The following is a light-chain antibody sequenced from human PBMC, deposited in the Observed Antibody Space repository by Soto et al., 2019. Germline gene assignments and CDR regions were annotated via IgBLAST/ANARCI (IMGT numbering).Light chain of an antibody. CDR1: QSVSSSY. CDR3: QQYGSSPPYT. V-gene: IGKV3-20*01. Sequence: EIVLTQSPGTLSLSPGERATLSCRASQSVSSSYLAWYQQKPGQAPRLLIYGASSRATGIPDRFSGSGSGTDFTLPIIRLEPDDFAVYYCQQYGSSPPYTFGQGNKLEIQ. J-gene: IGKJ2*01. CDR2: GAS.